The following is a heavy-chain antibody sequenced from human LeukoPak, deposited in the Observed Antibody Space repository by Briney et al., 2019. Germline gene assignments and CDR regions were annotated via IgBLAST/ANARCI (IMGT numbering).Heavy chain of an antibody. J-gene: IGHJ4*02. Sequence: PSQTLSLTCTVSGGSISSGDYYWSWIRQPPGKGLEWIGYIYYSGSTYYNPSLKTRLTISVDTSKNQFSLRLNPVTAADTAVYYCARFSQYYDSPTHYLDYWGQGILVTVSS. CDR2: IYYSGST. CDR1: GGSISSGDYY. D-gene: IGHD2/OR15-2a*01. V-gene: IGHV4-30-4*01. CDR3: ARFSQYYDSPTHYLDY.